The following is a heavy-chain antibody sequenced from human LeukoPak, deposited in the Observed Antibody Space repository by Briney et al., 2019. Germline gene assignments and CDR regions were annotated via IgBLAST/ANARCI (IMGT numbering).Heavy chain of an antibody. D-gene: IGHD6-13*01. CDR2: INSDGTTT. CDR1: GFTFNSYW. J-gene: IGHJ6*02. Sequence: GGSLRLSCAASGFTFNSYWMHWVRQAPGKGLVWVSRINSDGTTTTYADSVKGRFTISRDNGKNTLNLQMNSLRVEDAAVYYCVRGRAVGTAAGFYGLDVWGQGTTVTVSS. V-gene: IGHV3-74*03. CDR3: VRGRAVGTAAGFYGLDV.